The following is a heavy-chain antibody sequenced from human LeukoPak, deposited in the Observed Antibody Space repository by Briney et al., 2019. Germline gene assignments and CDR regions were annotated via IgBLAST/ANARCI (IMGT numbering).Heavy chain of an antibody. J-gene: IGHJ3*02. CDR2: IRYDGTNK. CDR3: VGGDYYDSSGYYYHALDI. D-gene: IGHD3-22*01. CDR1: GFIFNNYG. Sequence: GGSLRLSCAASGFIFNNYGMHWVRQAPGKGLEWVAFIRYDGTNKYYADSVKGRFTISRDNSKNTLSLQMNSLRVEDTAVYYCVGGDYYDSSGYYYHALDIWGQGTMVTVSS. V-gene: IGHV3-30*02.